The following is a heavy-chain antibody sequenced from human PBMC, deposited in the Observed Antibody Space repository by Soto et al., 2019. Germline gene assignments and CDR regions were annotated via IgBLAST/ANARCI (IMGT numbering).Heavy chain of an antibody. J-gene: IGHJ4*02. CDR1: GYSFTSYW. CDR3: ASQGALYGSGRFGSDY. CDR2: IDPSDSYT. D-gene: IGHD3-10*01. Sequence: GESLQISCKGSGYSFTSYWISWVRQMPGKGLEWMGRIDPSDSYTNYSPSFQGHVTISADKSISTAYLQWSSLNASDTAMYYCASQGALYGSGRFGSDYWGQGTLVTVSS. V-gene: IGHV5-10-1*01.